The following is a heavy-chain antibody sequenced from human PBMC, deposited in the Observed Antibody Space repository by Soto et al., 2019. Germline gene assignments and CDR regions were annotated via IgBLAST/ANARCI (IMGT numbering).Heavy chain of an antibody. CDR3: AKEWVYDSSGWSFDY. V-gene: IGHV3-30*18. D-gene: IGHD3-22*01. J-gene: IGHJ4*02. CDR2: ISYDGSNK. Sequence: GGSLRLSCAASGFTFSSYGMHWVRQTPGKGLGWVAVISYDGSNKYYADSVKGRFTISRDNSKNTLYLQMNSLRAEDTAVYYCAKEWVYDSSGWSFDYWGQGTLVTVSS. CDR1: GFTFSSYG.